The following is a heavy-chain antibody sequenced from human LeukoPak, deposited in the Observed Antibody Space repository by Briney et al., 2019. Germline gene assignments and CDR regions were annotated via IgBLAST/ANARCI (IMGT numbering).Heavy chain of an antibody. CDR1: GGSISSGGYS. CDR3: AGAAHLMMGSGSYDAGGWFDP. D-gene: IGHD3-10*01. Sequence: SETLSLTCAISGGSISSGGYSWSWIRQPPGKGLEWIGYIYHSGSTYYNPSLKSRVTISVDRSKNQFSLKLSSVTAADTAVYYCAGAAHLMMGSGSYDAGGWFDPWGQGTLVTVSS. CDR2: IYHSGST. J-gene: IGHJ5*02. V-gene: IGHV4-30-2*01.